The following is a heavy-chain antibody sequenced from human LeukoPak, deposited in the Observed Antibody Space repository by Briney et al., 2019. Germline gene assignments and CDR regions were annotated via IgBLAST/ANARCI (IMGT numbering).Heavy chain of an antibody. D-gene: IGHD2-2*01. Sequence: GGSLRLSCAASGFTFSSYSMNWVRQAPGKGLEWVSSISSSSYIYYADSVKGRFTISRDNAKNSLYLQMNSLRAEDTAVYYCATNQQGYCSSTSCSYYFDYWGQGTLVTVSS. CDR2: ISSSSYI. CDR3: ATNQQGYCSSTSCSYYFDY. V-gene: IGHV3-21*01. CDR1: GFTFSSYS. J-gene: IGHJ4*02.